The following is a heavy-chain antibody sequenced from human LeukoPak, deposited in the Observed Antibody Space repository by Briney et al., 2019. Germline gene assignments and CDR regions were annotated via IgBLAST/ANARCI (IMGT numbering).Heavy chain of an antibody. Sequence: PSETLSLTCTVSGGSISSYYWSWIRQPPGKGLEWIGYIYTSGSTNYNPSLKSRVTISVDTPKNQFSLKLSSVTAADTAVYYCARSSIAARRGGFDPWGQGTLVTVSS. J-gene: IGHJ5*02. CDR3: ARSSIAARRGGFDP. D-gene: IGHD6-6*01. CDR2: IYTSGST. V-gene: IGHV4-4*09. CDR1: GGSISSYY.